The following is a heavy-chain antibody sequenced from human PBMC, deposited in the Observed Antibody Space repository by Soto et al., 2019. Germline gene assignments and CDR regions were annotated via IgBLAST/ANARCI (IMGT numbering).Heavy chain of an antibody. CDR1: GYTFSSYG. J-gene: IGHJ5*02. V-gene: IGHV1-18*01. Sequence: ASVKVSCKASGYTFSSYGISWVRQAPGQGLEWMGWISADNSNTNYAQKFQGRVTMTTDTSTTTAYMEVRSVRSDDTAVYYCARTKGYCSAGGCFVDYFGPWGQGTLVTVSS. D-gene: IGHD2-15*01. CDR2: ISADNSNT. CDR3: ARTKGYCSAGGCFVDYFGP.